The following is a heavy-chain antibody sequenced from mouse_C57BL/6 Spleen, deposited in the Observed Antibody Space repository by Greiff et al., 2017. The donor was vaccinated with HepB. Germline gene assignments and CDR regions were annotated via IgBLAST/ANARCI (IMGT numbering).Heavy chain of an antibody. CDR1: GFSLSTFGMG. D-gene: IGHD1-1*01. J-gene: IGHJ1*03. Sequence: QVTLKESGPGILQPSQTLSLTCSFSGFSLSTFGMGVGWIRQPSGKGLEWLAHIWWDDDKYYNPALKSRLTISKDTSKNQVFLKIANVDPADTATYYCARIGGLVTTVVATTGYWYFDVWGTGTTVTVSS. CDR3: ARIGGLVTTVVATTGYWYFDV. V-gene: IGHV8-8*01. CDR2: IWWDDDK.